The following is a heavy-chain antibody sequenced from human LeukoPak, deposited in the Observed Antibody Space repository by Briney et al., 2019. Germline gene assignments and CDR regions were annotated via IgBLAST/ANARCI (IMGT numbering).Heavy chain of an antibody. CDR3: TTGPQTDCSSTSCYDIDY. D-gene: IGHD2-2*01. CDR2: IKSKTDGGTT. V-gene: IGHV3-15*01. CDR1: GFTFSNAW. J-gene: IGHJ4*02. Sequence: GGSLRLSCAASGFTFSNAWMSWVRQAPGKGLEWVGRIKSKTDGGTTDYAAPVKGRFTISRDDSKNTLYLQMNSLKTEDTAVYYCTTGPQTDCSSTSCYDIDYWGQGTLVTVSS.